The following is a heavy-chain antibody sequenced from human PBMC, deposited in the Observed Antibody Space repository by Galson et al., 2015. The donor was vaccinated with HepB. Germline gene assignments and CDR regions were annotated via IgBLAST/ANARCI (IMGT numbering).Heavy chain of an antibody. CDR2: ISDYNKNI. CDR1: GYNFITYG. CDR3: ARDVFAGTFYNRGFDY. J-gene: IGHJ4*02. V-gene: IGHV1-18*04. Sequence: SVKVSCKASGYNFITYGINWVRQVPGRGPEWMGWISDYNKNIYYGQKFQDRVTMTIDTSSNTAYMELKSLTSDDTAVYYCARDVFAGTFYNRGFDYWGQGSLVTVS. D-gene: IGHD1-26*01.